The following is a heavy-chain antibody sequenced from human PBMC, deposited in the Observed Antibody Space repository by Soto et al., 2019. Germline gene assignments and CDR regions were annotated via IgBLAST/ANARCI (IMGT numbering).Heavy chain of an antibody. J-gene: IGHJ6*02. V-gene: IGHV1-2*04. CDR1: GYTFTGYY. Sequence: ASVKVSCKASGYTFTGYYMHWVRQAPGQGLEWMGWINPNSGGTNYAQKFQGWVTMTRGTSISTAYMEPSRLRSDDTAVYYCARAGHNAYGDPRDYYYGMDVWGQGTTVTVSS. D-gene: IGHD4-17*01. CDR3: ARAGHNAYGDPRDYYYGMDV. CDR2: INPNSGGT.